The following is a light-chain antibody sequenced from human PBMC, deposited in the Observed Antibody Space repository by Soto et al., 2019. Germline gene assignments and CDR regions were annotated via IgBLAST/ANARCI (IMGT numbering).Light chain of an antibody. CDR3: QYYGSSPPLT. V-gene: IGKV3-20*01. CDR2: GAS. Sequence: EIVLTQSPGTLSLSPGERATLSCRASESVSSNYLAWYQQNLGQAPRLLIYGASSRAAGIPDRSSGSGSGTDFTLTISRLEPEDFAVYYCQYYGSSPPLTFGGGTKVEIK. J-gene: IGKJ4*01. CDR1: ESVSSNY.